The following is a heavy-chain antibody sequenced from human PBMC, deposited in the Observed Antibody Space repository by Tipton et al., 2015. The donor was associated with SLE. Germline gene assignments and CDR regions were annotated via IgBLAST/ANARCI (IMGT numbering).Heavy chain of an antibody. V-gene: IGHV3-33*01. CDR1: GFNFNING. D-gene: IGHD1-14*01. CDR2: MWYDENNK. Sequence: SLRLSCAAFGFNFNINGMNWVRQAPGKGLEWVAIMWYDENNKNYADTVKGRFAISRDNSKNTLYLQMSSLRAEDTAVYYCARGITGTTGRVDYWGQGTLVTVSS. CDR3: ARGITGTTGRVDY. J-gene: IGHJ4*02.